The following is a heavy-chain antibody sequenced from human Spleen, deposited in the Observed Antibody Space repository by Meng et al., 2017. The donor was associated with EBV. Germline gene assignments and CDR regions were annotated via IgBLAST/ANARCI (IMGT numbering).Heavy chain of an antibody. D-gene: IGHD2/OR15-2a*01. CDR2: INHSGIT. CDR1: GGSFSDYY. J-gene: IGHJ4*02. CDR3: ASNIKVPRY. Sequence: QVQLRQWGALLLKPSETLSLTCAVYGGSFSDYYWTWIRQPPGMGLEWIGEINHSGITSYNPSLRSRVTISVDTSKNQCSLKLTSVTAADTAVYYCASNIKVPRYWGQGTLVTVSS. V-gene: IGHV4-34*01.